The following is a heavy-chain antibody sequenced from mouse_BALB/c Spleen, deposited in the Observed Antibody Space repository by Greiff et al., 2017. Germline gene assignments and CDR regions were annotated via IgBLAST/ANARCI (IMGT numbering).Heavy chain of an antibody. Sequence: EVQRVESGPGLVKPSQSLSLTCSVTGYSITSGYYWNWIRQFPGNKLEWMGYISYDGSNNYNPSLKNRISITRDTSKNQFFLKLNSVTTEDTATYYCAREVTTVVDYFDYWGQGTTLTVSS. J-gene: IGHJ2*01. CDR1: GYSITSGYY. V-gene: IGHV3-6*02. D-gene: IGHD1-1*01. CDR2: ISYDGSN. CDR3: AREVTTVVDYFDY.